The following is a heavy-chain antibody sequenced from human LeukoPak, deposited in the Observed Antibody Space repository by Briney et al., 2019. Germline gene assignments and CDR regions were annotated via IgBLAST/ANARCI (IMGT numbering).Heavy chain of an antibody. D-gene: IGHD3-22*01. J-gene: IGHJ5*02. CDR3: ARDKFTYYYDSSGYESGFDP. Sequence: ASVNVSCTASGYTSTIYGISWVRQAPGQGLEWMGWISAYNGNTNYAQKLQGRVTMTTDTSTSTAYMELRSLRSDDTAVYYCARDKFTYYYDSSGYESGFDPWGQGTLVTVSS. V-gene: IGHV1-18*01. CDR2: ISAYNGNT. CDR1: GYTSTIYG.